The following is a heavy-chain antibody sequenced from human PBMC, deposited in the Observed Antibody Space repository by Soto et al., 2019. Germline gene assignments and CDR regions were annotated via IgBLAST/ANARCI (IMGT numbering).Heavy chain of an antibody. D-gene: IGHD3-10*01. CDR1: GGTFSSYA. Sequence: QVQLVQSGAEVKKPGSSVKVSCKASGGTFSSYAISWVRQAPGQGLEWRGGIIPIFGTANYAQKFQGRVTITADEYTSTADMELSSLRSEDTAVYYCARDWDDPTYGQGFSLDYWGQGTLVTVSS. J-gene: IGHJ4*02. V-gene: IGHV1-69*01. CDR3: ARDWDDPTYGQGFSLDY. CDR2: IIPIFGTA.